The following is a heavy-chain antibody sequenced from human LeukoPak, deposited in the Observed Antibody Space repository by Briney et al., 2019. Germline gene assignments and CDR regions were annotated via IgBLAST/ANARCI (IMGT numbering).Heavy chain of an antibody. D-gene: IGHD4-17*01. J-gene: IGHJ6*03. Sequence: GGSLRLSCAASGFTVSSNEMSWVRQAPGKGLEWVAFIRYDGSNKYYADSVKGRFTISRDNSKNTLYLQMNSLRAEDTAVYYCAKGDGDSHNYYYYYMDVWGKGTTVTISS. CDR3: AKGDGDSHNYYYYYMDV. CDR1: GFTVSSNE. CDR2: IRYDGSNK. V-gene: IGHV3-30*02.